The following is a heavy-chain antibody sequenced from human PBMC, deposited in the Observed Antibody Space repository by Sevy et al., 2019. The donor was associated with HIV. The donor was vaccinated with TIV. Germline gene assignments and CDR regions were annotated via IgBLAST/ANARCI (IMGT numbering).Heavy chain of an antibody. Sequence: GGSLRLSCAASGFTFSSYWMSWVRQAPGKGLEWVANIKQDGSEKYYVDSVKGRFTISRDNAKNSLYLQMNSLRAEDTDAYYCARDLLDYYDSSGYYQGDYWGQGTLVTVSS. V-gene: IGHV3-7*01. CDR1: GFTFSSYW. CDR3: ARDLLDYYDSSGYYQGDY. D-gene: IGHD3-22*01. J-gene: IGHJ4*02. CDR2: IKQDGSEK.